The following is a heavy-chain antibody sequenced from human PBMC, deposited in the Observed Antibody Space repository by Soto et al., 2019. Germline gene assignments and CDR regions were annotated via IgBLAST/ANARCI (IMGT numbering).Heavy chain of an antibody. D-gene: IGHD3-3*01. V-gene: IGHV3-21*02. CDR2: INEDSSYI. CDR1: GFDFSSYS. J-gene: IGHJ6*03. CDR3: VRDFGWYFRSGYMDV. Sequence: EVQLVESGGGLVKPGGSLRLSCAASGFDFSSYSMNWVRQAPGKGLEWVSSINEDSSYIYYAHSLRGRFTISRDNAKESLYLQMXSXXXXXXXXXXXVRDFGWYFRSGYMDVWGDGATVTVSS.